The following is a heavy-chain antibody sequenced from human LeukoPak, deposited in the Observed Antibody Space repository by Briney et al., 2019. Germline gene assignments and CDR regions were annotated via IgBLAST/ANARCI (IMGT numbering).Heavy chain of an antibody. V-gene: IGHV3-33*08. Sequence: GGSLRLSCAASGFTFSSYGMHWVRQAPGKGLEWVAVIWYGGSNKYYADSVKGRFTISRDNSKNTLYLQMNSLRAEDTAVYYCLWSGYSLRAFDIWGQGTMVTVSS. CDR1: GFTFSSYG. J-gene: IGHJ3*02. CDR2: IWYGGSNK. D-gene: IGHD3-3*01. CDR3: LWSGYSLRAFDI.